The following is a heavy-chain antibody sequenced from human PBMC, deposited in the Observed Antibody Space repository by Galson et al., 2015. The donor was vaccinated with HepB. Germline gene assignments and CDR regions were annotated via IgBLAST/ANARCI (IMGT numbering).Heavy chain of an antibody. CDR3: ARSSNEVVTAIAYFDY. Sequence: SVKVSCNASGYTFTSYYMHWVRQAPGQGLEWMGIINPSGGSTSYAQKLQGRVTMTRDTSTSTVYMGLSSLRSEDTAVYYCARSSNEVVTAIAYFDYWGQGTLVTVSS. J-gene: IGHJ4*02. V-gene: IGHV1-46*04. CDR2: INPSGGST. D-gene: IGHD2-21*02. CDR1: GYTFTSYY.